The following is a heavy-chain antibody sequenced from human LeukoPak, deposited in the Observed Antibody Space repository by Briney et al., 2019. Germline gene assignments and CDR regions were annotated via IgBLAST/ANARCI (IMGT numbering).Heavy chain of an antibody. CDR1: GFTFSSYW. D-gene: IGHD5-18*01. CDR3: ARDLGYSYGYWNY. J-gene: IGHJ4*02. CDR2: IKQDGSEK. Sequence: PGGSLRPSCAASGFTFSSYWMSWVRQAPGKGLEWVANIKQDGSEKYYVDSVKGRFTISRDNAKNSLYLQMNSLRAEDTAVYYCARDLGYSYGYWNYWGQGTLVTVSS. V-gene: IGHV3-7*01.